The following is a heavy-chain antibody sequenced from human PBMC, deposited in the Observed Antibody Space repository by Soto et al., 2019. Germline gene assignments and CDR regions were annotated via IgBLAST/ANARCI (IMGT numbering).Heavy chain of an antibody. D-gene: IGHD2-2*01. CDR1: GFTFSSYS. V-gene: IGHV3-21*01. CDR3: ASTGSSTSCYSSYYYGMDV. Sequence: GGSLRLSCAASGFTFSSYSMNWVRQAPGKGLEWVSSISSSSSYIYYADSVKGRFTISRDNAKNSLYLQMNSLRAEDTAVYYCASTGSSTSCYSSYYYGMDVWGQGTTVTVSS. CDR2: ISSSSSYI. J-gene: IGHJ6*02.